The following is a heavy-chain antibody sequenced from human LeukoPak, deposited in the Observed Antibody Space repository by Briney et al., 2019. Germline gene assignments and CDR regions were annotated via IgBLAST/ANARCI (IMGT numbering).Heavy chain of an antibody. CDR1: GGSISSYY. CDR3: ARHGASGSYLYYFDY. CDR2: IYYSGST. J-gene: IGHJ4*02. D-gene: IGHD1-26*01. Sequence: SETLSLTCTVSGGSISSYYWSWIRQPPGKGLEWIGYIYYSGSTNYNPSLKSRVTISVDTSKNQFSLKLSSVTAADTAVYFCARHGASGSYLYYFDYWGQGTLVTASS. V-gene: IGHV4-59*08.